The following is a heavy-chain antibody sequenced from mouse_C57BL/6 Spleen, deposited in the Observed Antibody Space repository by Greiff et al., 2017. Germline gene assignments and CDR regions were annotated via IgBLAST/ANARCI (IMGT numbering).Heavy chain of an antibody. J-gene: IGHJ1*03. CDR1: GFPFSSYT. D-gene: IGHD2-5*01. V-gene: IGHV5-9*01. CDR2: ISGGGGNT. CDR3: ARPQEYYSNYGGYFEV. Sequence: EVQLVESGGGLVKPGGSLKLSCAASGFPFSSYTMSWVRQTPEKRLEWVATISGGGGNTYYPDSVKGRFTISRDNAKNTLYLQLRSLRSEDTDLYYCARPQEYYSNYGGYFEVWGTGTTVTVSS.